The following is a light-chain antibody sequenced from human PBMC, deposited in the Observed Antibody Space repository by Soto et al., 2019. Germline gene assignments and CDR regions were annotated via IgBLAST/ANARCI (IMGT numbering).Light chain of an antibody. V-gene: IGLV2-8*01. CDR1: SGDFADYKS. CDR3: SSYGGSNNLKV. CDR2: EDN. J-gene: IGLJ1*01. Sequence: QSVLTQPPSASGSPGQSVTISCTGASGDFADYKSVSWYQQHPGKAPKLVIYEDNKRPSGVPDRFSGSKSGNTASLTVSGLQAEDEADYYCSSYGGSNNLKVFGAGTKVTVL.